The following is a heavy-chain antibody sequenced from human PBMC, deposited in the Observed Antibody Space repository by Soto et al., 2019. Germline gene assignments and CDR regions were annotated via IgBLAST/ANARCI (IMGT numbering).Heavy chain of an antibody. J-gene: IGHJ6*02. CDR2: IVVGSAST. CDR1: GFTFSRSA. Sequence: QMQLLQSGPEVKKPGTSVKVSCKASGFTFSRSAIQWVRQARGQRLEWIGWIVVGSASTNYAQKFQGRVALSRDMSTNTAYMELSSLRSEETAVYYCAAALPGPPGYYVLDVWGRGTPVTVSS. D-gene: IGHD2-21*01. CDR3: AAALPGPPGYYVLDV. V-gene: IGHV1-58*02.